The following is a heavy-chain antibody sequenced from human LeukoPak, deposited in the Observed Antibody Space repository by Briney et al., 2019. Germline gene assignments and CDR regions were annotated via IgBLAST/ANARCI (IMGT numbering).Heavy chain of an antibody. J-gene: IGHJ6*03. CDR2: IYYSGST. CDR1: GGSISSYY. Sequence: SETLSLTCTVSGGSISSYYWSWIRQPPGKGLEWIGYIYYSGSTNYNPSLKSRVTISVDTSKNQFSLKLSSVTAADTAVYYCARGGSSSLKSDYYYYYMDVWGKGTTVTVSS. D-gene: IGHD6-6*01. CDR3: ARGGSSSLKSDYYYYYMDV. V-gene: IGHV4-59*01.